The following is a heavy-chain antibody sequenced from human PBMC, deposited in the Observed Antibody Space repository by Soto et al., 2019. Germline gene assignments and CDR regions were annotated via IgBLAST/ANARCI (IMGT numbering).Heavy chain of an antibody. CDR1: GFTFSSYA. D-gene: IGHD1-1*01. J-gene: IGHJ6*02. Sequence: GGSLRLSCAASGFTFSSYAMSWVRQAPGKGLEWVSAISGSGGSTYYADSVKGRFTISRDNSKNTLYLQMNSLRTEDTAVYYCAKVQLEPNDYYYGMDVWGQGTTVTVSS. CDR2: ISGSGGST. CDR3: AKVQLEPNDYYYGMDV. V-gene: IGHV3-23*01.